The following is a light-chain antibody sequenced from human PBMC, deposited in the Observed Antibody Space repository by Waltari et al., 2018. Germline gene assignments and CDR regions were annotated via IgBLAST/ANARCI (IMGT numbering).Light chain of an antibody. J-gene: IGKJ1*01. V-gene: IGKV1-5*03. Sequence: DIQMTQSPSTLSASVGDRVTITCRSSQSISSWLARYQQKPGKAPKLLIYKASSLESGVPSRFSGSGSGTEFTLTISSLQPDDFATYYCQQYNSPPWTFGQGTKVEIK. CDR3: QQYNSPPWT. CDR2: KAS. CDR1: QSISSW.